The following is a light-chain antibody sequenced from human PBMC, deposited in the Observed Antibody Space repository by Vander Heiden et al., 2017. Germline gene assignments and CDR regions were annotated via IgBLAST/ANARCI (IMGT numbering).Light chain of an antibody. CDR3: QQSYSTPRT. CDR1: QRISSY. V-gene: IGKV1-39*01. CDR2: AAS. J-gene: IGKJ1*01. Sequence: DIQMSPSPSSLSASVGDRVTITCRASQRISSYLNWFQQEPGKAPKLLIYAASSLQSGVPSRVSGSGSGTDFTLTISRLQPEDFATYYCQQSYSTPRTFGQGTKVEIK.